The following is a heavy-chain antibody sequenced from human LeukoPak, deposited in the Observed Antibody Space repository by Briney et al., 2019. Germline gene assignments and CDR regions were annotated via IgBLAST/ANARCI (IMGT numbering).Heavy chain of an antibody. J-gene: IGHJ4*02. Sequence: SETLSLTCTVSGYSISSGYYWGWIRQPPGKGLEWIGSIYHSGSTYYHPSLKSRVTISVDTSKNQFSLKLSSVTAADTAVYYCATMGDWSGAPFYFDYWGQGTLVTVSS. D-gene: IGHD3/OR15-3a*01. V-gene: IGHV4-38-2*02. CDR3: ATMGDWSGAPFYFDY. CDR2: IYHSGST. CDR1: GYSISSGYY.